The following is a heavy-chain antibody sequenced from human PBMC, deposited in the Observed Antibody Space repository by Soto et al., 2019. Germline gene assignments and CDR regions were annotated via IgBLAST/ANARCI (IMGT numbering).Heavy chain of an antibody. Sequence: ASVKVSCKASGYTFISYYMHWVRQAPGQGLEWMGIINPSGGSTSYAQKFQGRVTMTRDTSTSTVYMELSSLRFEDTAVYCCARAEDYYDSRGYYDYWGQGTLVTVSS. CDR1: GYTFISYY. CDR2: INPSGGST. V-gene: IGHV1-46*01. D-gene: IGHD3-22*01. CDR3: ARAEDYYDSRGYYDY. J-gene: IGHJ4*02.